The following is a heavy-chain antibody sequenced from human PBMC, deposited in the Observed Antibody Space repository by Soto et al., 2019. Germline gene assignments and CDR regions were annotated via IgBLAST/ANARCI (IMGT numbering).Heavy chain of an antibody. Sequence: QVQLQQWGAGLLKPSETLSLTCAVYGGSFSGYYWSWIRQPPGKGLEWIGEINHSGSTIYNPSLKSRVTISVDTSKNQFSLKLSSVAAADTAVYYCARGGPYCSGGSCYSLYYYYYYGMDVWGRGTTVAVSS. CDR2: INHSGST. J-gene: IGHJ6*02. CDR3: ARGGPYCSGGSCYSLYYYYYYGMDV. V-gene: IGHV4-34*01. D-gene: IGHD2-15*01. CDR1: GGSFSGYY.